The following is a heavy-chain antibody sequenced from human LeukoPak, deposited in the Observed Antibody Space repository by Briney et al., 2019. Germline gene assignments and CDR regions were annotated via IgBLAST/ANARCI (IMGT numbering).Heavy chain of an antibody. D-gene: IGHD3-22*01. CDR2: ISGSGGST. CDR1: GFTFSSYW. V-gene: IGHV3-23*01. Sequence: GGSLRLSCAASGFTFSSYWMSWVRQAPGKGLEWVSAISGSGGSTYYADSVKGRFTISRDNSKNTLYLQMNSLRAEDTAVYYCAKVVDYYDSSGASNYWGQGTLVTVSS. J-gene: IGHJ4*02. CDR3: AKVVDYYDSSGASNY.